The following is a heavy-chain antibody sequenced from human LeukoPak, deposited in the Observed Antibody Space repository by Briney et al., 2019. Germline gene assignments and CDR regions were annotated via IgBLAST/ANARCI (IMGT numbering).Heavy chain of an antibody. CDR2: IYHSGNT. J-gene: IGHJ4*02. CDR1: GDSIRSHY. Sequence: SETLSLTCTVSGDSIRSHYWAWIRRPPGKGLEWIGCIYHSGNTFYNSSLRSRVTIYVDTSKNQFSLNLSSVTAADTAVYYCARQLATRGEWAFDNWGQGTLVTVSS. CDR3: ARQLATRGEWAFDN. D-gene: IGHD3-3*02. V-gene: IGHV4-39*01.